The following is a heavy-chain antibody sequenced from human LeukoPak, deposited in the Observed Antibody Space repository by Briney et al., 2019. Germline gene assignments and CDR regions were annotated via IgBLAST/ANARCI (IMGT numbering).Heavy chain of an antibody. Sequence: GRSLRLSCAASGFTFSSHAMHWVRQAPGKGLEWVAVISYDRSNKYYADSVKGRFTISRDNSKNTLYLQMNSLRAEDTAVYYCARDNRRYCSSTSCYNWFDPWGQGTLVTVSS. CDR1: GFTFSSHA. CDR2: ISYDRSNK. J-gene: IGHJ5*02. CDR3: ARDNRRYCSSTSCYNWFDP. V-gene: IGHV3-30-3*01. D-gene: IGHD2-2*01.